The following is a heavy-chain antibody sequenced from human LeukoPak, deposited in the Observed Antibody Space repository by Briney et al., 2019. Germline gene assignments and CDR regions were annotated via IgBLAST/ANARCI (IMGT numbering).Heavy chain of an antibody. J-gene: IGHJ3*02. CDR3: ARYCSSTSCYYAFDI. CDR2: IYTSGST. D-gene: IGHD2-2*01. CDR1: GGSISSYY. Sequence: SETLSLTCTVSGGSISSYYWSWIRQPPGRGLEWIGYIYTSGSTNYYPSLKSRVTISVDTSKNQFSLKLSSVTAADTAVYYCARYCSSTSCYYAFDIWGQGTMVTVSS. V-gene: IGHV4-4*09.